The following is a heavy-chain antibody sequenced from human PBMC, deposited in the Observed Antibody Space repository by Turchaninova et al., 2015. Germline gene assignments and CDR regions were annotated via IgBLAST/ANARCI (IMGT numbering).Heavy chain of an antibody. CDR2: IRNRVNTYST. Sequence: EVQLVESGGGLVQPGGSLRLSWAVSGFPYSDHYMAWVRQAPGKGLEWVARIRNRVNTYSTEHAASVKGRFSISRDDSKNSLYLQMNSLKTEDTAVYYCARAQDSGTYFDIWGQGTVVTVSS. D-gene: IGHD1-26*01. CDR1: GFPYSDHY. V-gene: IGHV3-72*01. CDR3: ARAQDSGTYFDI. J-gene: IGHJ3*02.